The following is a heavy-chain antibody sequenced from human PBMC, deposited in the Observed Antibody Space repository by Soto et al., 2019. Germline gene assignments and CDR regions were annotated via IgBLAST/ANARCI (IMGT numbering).Heavy chain of an antibody. D-gene: IGHD4-17*01. V-gene: IGHV3-53*01. CDR3: ATVGKPTVPGNYFDY. J-gene: IGHJ4*02. Sequence: GGSLRLSCVASGFSVSNSYMSWVRQAPGKGLEWVSVIYSGGSTYYADSVKGRFTISRDNSKNTVYLQVNSLRGEDTAVYHCATVGKPTVPGNYFDYWGQGKLVTVSS. CDR1: GFSVSNSY. CDR2: IYSGGST.